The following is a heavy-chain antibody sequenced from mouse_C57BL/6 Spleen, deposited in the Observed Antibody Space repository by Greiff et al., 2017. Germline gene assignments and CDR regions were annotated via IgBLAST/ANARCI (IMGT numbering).Heavy chain of an antibody. CDR2: INPSTGGT. Sequence: VQLQQSGPELVKPGASVKISCKASGYSFTGYYMNWVKQSPEKSLEWIGEINPSTGGTTYNQKFKAKATLTVDKSSSTAYMQLKSLTSEDSAVYDCAREELGLRRGYFDVWGTGTTVTVSS. CDR1: GYSFTGYY. CDR3: AREELGLRRGYFDV. V-gene: IGHV1-42*01. J-gene: IGHJ1*03. D-gene: IGHD3-1*01.